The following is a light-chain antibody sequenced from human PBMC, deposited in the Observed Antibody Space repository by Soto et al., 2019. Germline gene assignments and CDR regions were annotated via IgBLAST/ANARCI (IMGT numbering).Light chain of an antibody. CDR3: MQPLQSWT. V-gene: IGKV2-30*02. Sequence: DVVMSQSPLSLPVTLGQPASISCRSNQSLVHSDGIAYFSWFQQRPGRSPRRLIYKVCNRASGVPDRFSGSGSGTDFTLKISRVEAEDVGVYYCMQPLQSWTFGQGTKVDIK. CDR2: KVC. J-gene: IGKJ1*01. CDR1: QSLVHSDGIAY.